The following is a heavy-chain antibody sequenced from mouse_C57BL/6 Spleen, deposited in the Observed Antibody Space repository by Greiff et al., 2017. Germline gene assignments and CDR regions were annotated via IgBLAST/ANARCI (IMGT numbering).Heavy chain of an antibody. CDR2: INPNNGGT. V-gene: IGHV1-22*01. J-gene: IGHJ3*01. D-gene: IGHD2-1*01. CDR1: GYTFTDYN. Sequence: VQLKQSGPELVKPGASVKMSCKASGYTFTDYNMHWVKQSPGKSLEWIGYINPNNGGTSYNQKFKGKATLTVTQSSSTAYMELRSLTSEDSAVYYCAREGLDGNYGFAYWGQGTLVTVSA. CDR3: AREGLDGNYGFAY.